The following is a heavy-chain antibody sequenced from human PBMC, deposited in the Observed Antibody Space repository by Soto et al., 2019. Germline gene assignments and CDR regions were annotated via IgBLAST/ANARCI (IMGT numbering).Heavy chain of an antibody. CDR1: GFTFSGSA. CDR3: AKGVEAAYLDGRSGYYCFDF. Sequence: QLGGSLRLSCAASGFTFSGSAMHWVRQASGKGLEWVSAVSGGSATTNYADSVKGRFTISRDNSKNTLYLQMNSLRAEDTAIYYCAKGVEAAYLDGRSGYYCFDFWGQGTLGSLSS. CDR2: VSGGSATT. J-gene: IGHJ4*02. D-gene: IGHD3-22*01. V-gene: IGHV3-23*01.